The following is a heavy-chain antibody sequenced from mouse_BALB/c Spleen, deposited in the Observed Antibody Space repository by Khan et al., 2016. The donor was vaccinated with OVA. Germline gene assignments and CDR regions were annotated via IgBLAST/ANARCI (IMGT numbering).Heavy chain of an antibody. CDR2: INTYTGQP. CDR1: GYTFTNYG. J-gene: IGHJ1*01. D-gene: IGHD4-1*02. V-gene: IGHV9-3-1*01. Sequence: QVQLKQSGPELKKPGETVKISCKASGYTFTNYGMNWVKQAPGKGLKWMGWINTYTGQPTYADDFKGRFAFSLETSASTAYLQINNLKNEDTATSFCARSNSYWYFDVWGAGTTVTVSS. CDR3: ARSNSYWYFDV.